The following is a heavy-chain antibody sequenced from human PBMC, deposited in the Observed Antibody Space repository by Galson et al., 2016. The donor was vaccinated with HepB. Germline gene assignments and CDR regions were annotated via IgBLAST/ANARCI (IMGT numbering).Heavy chain of an antibody. Sequence: SLRLSCAASGFIFSNYAVLWVRQAPGKGPEWVAVISEDGSSRHYIASVEGRFTVSRDNSKNTFYLQMNSLRAEDRAVYYCARDLPTGTYEGVDYWGQGTLVTDSS. D-gene: IGHD1-7*01. CDR1: GFIFSNYA. J-gene: IGHJ4*02. V-gene: IGHV3-30*04. CDR3: ARDLPTGTYEGVDY. CDR2: ISEDGSSR.